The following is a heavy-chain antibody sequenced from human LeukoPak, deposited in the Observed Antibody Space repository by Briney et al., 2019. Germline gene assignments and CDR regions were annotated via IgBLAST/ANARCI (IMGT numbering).Heavy chain of an antibody. J-gene: IGHJ4*02. V-gene: IGHV3-21*01. CDR1: GSTFSSYS. CDR3: ARENSGYDFFDY. D-gene: IGHD5-12*01. CDR2: ISSSSSYI. Sequence: PGGSLRLSCAASGSTFSSYSMNWVRQAPGKGLEWVSSISSSSSYIYYADSVKGRFTISRDNAKNSLYLQMNSLRAEDTAVYYCARENSGYDFFDYWGQGTLVTVSS.